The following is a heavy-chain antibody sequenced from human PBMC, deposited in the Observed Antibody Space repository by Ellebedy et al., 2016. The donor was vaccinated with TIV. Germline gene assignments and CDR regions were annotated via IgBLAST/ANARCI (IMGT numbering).Heavy chain of an antibody. V-gene: IGHV3-72*01. CDR1: GFTFSDHY. J-gene: IGHJ6*02. CDR3: VRDHYGGNSYSYNGMDV. CDR2: IRKKDYGGTT. D-gene: IGHD4-23*01. Sequence: PGGSLRLSCAASGFTFSDHYMDWVRQAPGKGLEWVGVIRKKDYGGTTEYAASVKGRFTISRDDSRNPLHLQMNSLKTEDTAVYYCVRDHYGGNSYSYNGMDVWGQGTTVTVSS.